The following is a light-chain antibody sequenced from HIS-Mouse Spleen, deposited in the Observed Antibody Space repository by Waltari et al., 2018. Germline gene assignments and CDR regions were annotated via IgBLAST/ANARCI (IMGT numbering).Light chain of an antibody. Sequence: SYVLTQPPSVSVAPGKTARITCGGNNIGSKSVHWYQQKPGQGPVLVVYDDSDRPSGIPERFSGSNYGNTATLASRGVEAGGEADYYCEVWDSSSDHVVFGGGTKLTVL. CDR2: DDS. CDR1: NIGSKS. CDR3: EVWDSSSDHVV. J-gene: IGLJ2*01. V-gene: IGLV3-21*03.